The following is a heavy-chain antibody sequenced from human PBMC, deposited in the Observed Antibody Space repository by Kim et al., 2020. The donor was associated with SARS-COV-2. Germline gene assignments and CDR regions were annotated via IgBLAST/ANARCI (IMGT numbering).Heavy chain of an antibody. CDR3: ARESVVVPAAIYYGPGSYRDYFDY. Sequence: GGSLRLSCAASGFTFSSYSMNWVRQAPGKGLEWVSYISSSSSTIYYADSVKGRFTISRDNAKNSLYLQMNSLRDEDTAVYYCARESVVVPAAIYYGPGSYRDYFDYWGQGTLVTVSS. V-gene: IGHV3-48*02. J-gene: IGHJ4*02. CDR2: ISSSSSTI. CDR1: GFTFSSYS. D-gene: IGHD2-2*01.